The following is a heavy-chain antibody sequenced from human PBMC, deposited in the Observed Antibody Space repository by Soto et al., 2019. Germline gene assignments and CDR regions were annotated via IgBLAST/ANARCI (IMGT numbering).Heavy chain of an antibody. J-gene: IGHJ4*02. D-gene: IGHD6-13*01. V-gene: IGHV4-31*03. Sequence: SETLCLTCTVSGGSISGGGYCWSWIRQHPGKGLEWIGYIYYSGSTYYNPSLKSRVTISVDTSKNQFSLKLSSVTAADTAVYYCARVAIAAAGFDYWGQGTLVTV. CDR1: GGSISGGGYC. CDR2: IYYSGST. CDR3: ARVAIAAAGFDY.